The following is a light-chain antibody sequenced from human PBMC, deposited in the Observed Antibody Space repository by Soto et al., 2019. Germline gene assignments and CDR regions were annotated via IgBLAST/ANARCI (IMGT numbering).Light chain of an antibody. V-gene: IGKV1-5*01. J-gene: IGKJ5*01. CDR2: AAS. Sequence: EIQMTQSPSTLSESEGDRVIITCRASQSISSWLAWYQQKPGKAPKSLIYAASSLLSGVPSKFSGSGSGTDFTLTISSLQPEDFATYYCQQYNIYPTFGQGRRLEV. CDR1: QSISSW. CDR3: QQYNIYPT.